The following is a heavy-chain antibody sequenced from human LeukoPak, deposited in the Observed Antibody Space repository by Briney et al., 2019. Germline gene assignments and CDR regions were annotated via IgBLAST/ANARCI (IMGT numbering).Heavy chain of an antibody. J-gene: IGHJ4*02. Sequence: ASVTVSCKPSGFTFKDYYIHWVRQAPGQGLEWMGWLNPYSGGTNYAQKFQGRVTLTRDTSITTAYMDLSSLTSDDTALYYCARALTRYSTAWYGYWGQGTLVTVSS. CDR2: LNPYSGGT. D-gene: IGHD6-19*01. V-gene: IGHV1-2*02. CDR3: ARALTRYSTAWYGY. CDR1: GFTFKDYY.